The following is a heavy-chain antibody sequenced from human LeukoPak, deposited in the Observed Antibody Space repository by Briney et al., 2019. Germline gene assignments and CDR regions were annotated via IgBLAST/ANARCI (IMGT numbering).Heavy chain of an antibody. CDR3: AKDRRTYYYGFPDY. Sequence: GGSLRLSCAASGFTFSSYGMHWVRQAPGKGLEWVAFIRYDGSNKYYADSVKGRFTISRDNSKNTLYLQMNSLRAEDTAVYYCAKDRRTYYYGFPDYWGQGTLVTVSS. D-gene: IGHD3-10*01. V-gene: IGHV3-30*02. CDR1: GFTFSSYG. CDR2: IRYDGSNK. J-gene: IGHJ4*02.